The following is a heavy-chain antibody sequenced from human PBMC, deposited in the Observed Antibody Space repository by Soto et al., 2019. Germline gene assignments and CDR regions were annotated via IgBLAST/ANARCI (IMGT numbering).Heavy chain of an antibody. CDR1: GYTFTGYY. V-gene: IGHV1-2*04. CDR3: ARVHSGSYFQLYYFDY. J-gene: IGHJ4*02. CDR2: INPNSGGT. D-gene: IGHD1-26*01. Sequence: ASVKVSCKASGYTFTGYYMHWVRQAPGQGLEWMGWINPNSGGTNYAQKFQGWVTMTRDTSISTAYMELSSLRSEDTAVYYCARVHSGSYFQLYYFDYWGQGTPVTVSS.